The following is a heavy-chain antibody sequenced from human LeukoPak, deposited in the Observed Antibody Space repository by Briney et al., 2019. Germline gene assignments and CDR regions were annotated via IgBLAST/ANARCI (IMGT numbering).Heavy chain of an antibody. Sequence: SVKVSCKASGGTFSSYTISWVRQAPGQGLEWMGRIIPILGIANYAQKLQGRVTITADKSTSTAYMELSSLRSEDTAVYYCGRASIAARTGFDYWGQGTLVTVSS. CDR2: IIPILGIA. CDR3: GRASIAARTGFDY. CDR1: GGTFSSYT. D-gene: IGHD6-6*01. V-gene: IGHV1-69*02. J-gene: IGHJ4*02.